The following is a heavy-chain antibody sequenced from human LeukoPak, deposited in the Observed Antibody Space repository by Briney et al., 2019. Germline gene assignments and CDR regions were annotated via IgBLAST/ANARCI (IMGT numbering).Heavy chain of an antibody. V-gene: IGHV1-69*05. Sequence: SVKVSCKASGGTFSSYAISWVRQAPGQGPEWMGRIIPIFGTANYAQKFQGRVTITTDESTSTAYMELSSLRSEDTAVYYCANAGKYYYDSSGPWGQGTLVTVSS. CDR1: GGTFSSYA. CDR2: IIPIFGTA. D-gene: IGHD3-22*01. J-gene: IGHJ5*02. CDR3: ANAGKYYYDSSGP.